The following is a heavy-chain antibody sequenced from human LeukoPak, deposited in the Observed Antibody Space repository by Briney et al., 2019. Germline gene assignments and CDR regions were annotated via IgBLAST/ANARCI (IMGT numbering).Heavy chain of an antibody. J-gene: IGHJ4*02. Sequence: ASVKVSCKASGYTFTSYYMHWVRQAPGQGLEWMGIINPSGGSTSYAQKFQGRVTMTRDTSTSTVYMELSSLRSGGTAVYYCARGANGYYFDYWGQGTLVTVSS. V-gene: IGHV1-46*01. CDR2: INPSGGST. D-gene: IGHD1-1*01. CDR3: ARGANGYYFDY. CDR1: GYTFTSYY.